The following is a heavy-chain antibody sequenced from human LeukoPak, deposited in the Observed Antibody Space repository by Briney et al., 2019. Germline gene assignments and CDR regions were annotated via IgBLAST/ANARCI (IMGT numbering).Heavy chain of an antibody. CDR3: ARRMAYNYELSTGGAFDM. CDR1: GHSFVRHW. J-gene: IGHJ3*02. D-gene: IGHD3-9*01. V-gene: IGHV5-51*01. Sequence: GESLKISCKGSGHSFVRHWIGWVRQMPGKGLEWMGLIYIADSDARYSPSFQGQVTLSADRFASTAYLQWDSLKTSDTAMYYCARRMAYNYELSTGGAFDMWGQGTMVTVSS. CDR2: IYIADSDA.